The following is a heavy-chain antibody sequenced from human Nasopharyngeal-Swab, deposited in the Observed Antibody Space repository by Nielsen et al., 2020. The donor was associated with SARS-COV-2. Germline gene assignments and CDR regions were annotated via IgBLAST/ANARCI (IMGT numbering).Heavy chain of an antibody. Sequence: WIRKPPGKGLEWIGEINHSGSTNYNPSLKSRVTISVDTSKNQFSLKLSSVTAADTAVYYCARGSVTGGDGMDVWGQGTTVTVSS. D-gene: IGHD4-17*01. CDR3: ARGSVTGGDGMDV. V-gene: IGHV4-34*01. J-gene: IGHJ6*02. CDR2: INHSGST.